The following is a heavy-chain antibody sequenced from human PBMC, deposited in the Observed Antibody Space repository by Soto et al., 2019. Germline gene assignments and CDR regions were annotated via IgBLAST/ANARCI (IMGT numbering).Heavy chain of an antibody. V-gene: IGHV1-8*01. CDR3: ARPLMVRGVKVLSY. CDR2: MNPNSGNT. J-gene: IGHJ4*02. CDR1: GYTFTSYD. D-gene: IGHD3-10*01. Sequence: GASVKVSCKASGYTFTSYDINWVRQATGQGLEWMGWMNPNSGNTGYAQKFQGRVTMTRNTSISTAYMELSSLRSGDTAVYYCARPLMVRGVKVLSYWGQGTLVTVSS.